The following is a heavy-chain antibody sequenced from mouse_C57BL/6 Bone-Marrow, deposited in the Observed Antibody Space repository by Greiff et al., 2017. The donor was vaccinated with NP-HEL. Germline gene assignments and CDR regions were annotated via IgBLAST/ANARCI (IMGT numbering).Heavy chain of an antibody. D-gene: IGHD2-5*01. J-gene: IGHJ3*01. Sequence: VQLQQSGAELVKPGASVKISCKASGYAFSSYWMNWVKQRPGKGLEWIGQIYPGDGDTNYNGKFKGKATLTADKSSSTAYMQLSSLTSEDSAVYFCARSNYSNYRFAYWGQGTLVTVSA. CDR2: IYPGDGDT. V-gene: IGHV1-80*01. CDR1: GYAFSSYW. CDR3: ARSNYSNYRFAY.